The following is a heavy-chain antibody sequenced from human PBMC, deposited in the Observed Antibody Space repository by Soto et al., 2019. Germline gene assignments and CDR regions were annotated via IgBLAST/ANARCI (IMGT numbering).Heavy chain of an antibody. CDR2: IVVGSGNT. CDR3: AAASSSDYGDYVKDYYYYGMDV. D-gene: IGHD4-17*01. CDR1: GFTFTSSA. J-gene: IGHJ6*02. Sequence: QMQLVQSGPEVKKPGTSVKVSCKASGFTFTSSAVQWVRQARGQRLEWIGWIVVGSGNTNYAQKFQERVTITRDMSTSTAYMELSSLRSEDTAVYYCAAASSSDYGDYVKDYYYYGMDVWGQGTTVTVSS. V-gene: IGHV1-58*01.